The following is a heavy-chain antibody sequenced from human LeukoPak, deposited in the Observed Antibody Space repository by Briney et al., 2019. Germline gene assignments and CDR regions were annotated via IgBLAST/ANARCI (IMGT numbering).Heavy chain of an antibody. CDR1: GFIFSNYD. J-gene: IGHJ5*02. CDR2: ISSGGGTT. V-gene: IGHV3-23*01. CDR3: AKGLSGWSPFDP. D-gene: IGHD6-19*01. Sequence: PGGSLRLSCAASGFIFSNYDMNWVRQAPGKGLEWVSFISSGGGTTFYADSVKGRFTISRDNSKNTLYLQMNSLRAEDTAVYYCAKGLSGWSPFDPWGQGTLVTVSS.